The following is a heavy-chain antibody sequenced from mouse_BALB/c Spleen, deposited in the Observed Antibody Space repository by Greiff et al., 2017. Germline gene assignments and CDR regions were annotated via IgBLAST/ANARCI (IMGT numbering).Heavy chain of an antibody. D-gene: IGHD2-4*01. CDR1: GFTFSNYW. Sequence: EVQRVESGGGLVQPGGSMKLSCVASGFTFSNYWMNWVRQSPEKGLEWVAEIRLKSNNYATHYAESVKGRFTISRDDSKSSVYLQMNNLRAEDTGIYYCTIYYDYDEGWFACWGQGTLVTVSA. CDR3: TIYYDYDEGWFAC. V-gene: IGHV6-6*02. CDR2: IRLKSNNYAT. J-gene: IGHJ3*01.